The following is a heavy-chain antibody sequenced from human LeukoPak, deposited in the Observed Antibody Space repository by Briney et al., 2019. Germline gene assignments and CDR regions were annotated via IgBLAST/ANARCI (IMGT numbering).Heavy chain of an antibody. CDR2: ISSSSSTI. V-gene: IGHV3-48*01. CDR3: AKERASYGVPGLFDY. CDR1: GFTFSSYS. J-gene: IGHJ4*02. D-gene: IGHD5-18*01. Sequence: GGSLRLSCAASGFTFSSYSMNWVRQAPGKGLEWVSYISSSSSTIYSADSVKGRFTISRDNAKNSLYLQMNSLRAEDTAVYYCAKERASYGVPGLFDYWGQGTLVTVSS.